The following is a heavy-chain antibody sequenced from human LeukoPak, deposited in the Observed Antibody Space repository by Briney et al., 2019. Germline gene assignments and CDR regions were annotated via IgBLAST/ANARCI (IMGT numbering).Heavy chain of an antibody. CDR3: ARAGSGWYFGGNY. D-gene: IGHD6-19*01. Sequence: GASVKVSCKASGYTFTGYYMHWVRQAPGQGLEWMGWINPNSGGTSYTQKFQGRVTMTRDTSISTAYMELSRLRSDDTAVYYCARAGSGWYFGGNYRGQGTLVTVSS. J-gene: IGHJ4*02. CDR2: INPNSGGT. CDR1: GYTFTGYY. V-gene: IGHV1-2*02.